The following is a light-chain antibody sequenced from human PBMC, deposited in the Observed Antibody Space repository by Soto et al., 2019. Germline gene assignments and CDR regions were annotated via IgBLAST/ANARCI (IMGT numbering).Light chain of an antibody. J-gene: IGKJ1*01. V-gene: IGKV3-20*01. CDR1: QSVSNSY. Sequence: DIVLTQSPGTLSLSPGERATLSCRASQSVSNSYLAWYQQKPGQAPRLLIYGASSRATGIPDRFSGDGSGTDFTLTISRLEPEDFVVYYCQDYGTSPTWTFGQGPKVEVK. CDR3: QDYGTSPTWT. CDR2: GAS.